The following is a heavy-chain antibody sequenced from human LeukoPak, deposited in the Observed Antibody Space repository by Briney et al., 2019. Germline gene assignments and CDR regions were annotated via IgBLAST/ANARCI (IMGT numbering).Heavy chain of an antibody. CDR3: ARGKGIAARPSNWFDP. D-gene: IGHD6-6*01. V-gene: IGHV3-74*01. CDR1: GFTFSSYW. J-gene: IGHJ5*02. Sequence: GGSLRLSCAASGFTFSSYWMHWVRQAPGKGLVWVSRINSDGSSTSYADSVKGRFTISRDNAKNTLYLQMNSLRAEDTAVYYCARGKGIAARPSNWFDPWGQGTLVTVSS. CDR2: INSDGSST.